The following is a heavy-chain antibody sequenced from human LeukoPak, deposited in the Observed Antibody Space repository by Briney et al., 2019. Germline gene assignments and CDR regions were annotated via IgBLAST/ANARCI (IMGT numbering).Heavy chain of an antibody. CDR3: ATWAHSGYWIATFDY. Sequence: GGSLRLSSAASGFTFSSYGMHWVRQAPGKGLEWVAVISYDGSNKYYADSVKGRFTISRDNSKNTLYLQMNSLRAEDTAVYYCATWAHSGYWIATFDYWGQGTLVTVSS. CDR1: GFTFSSYG. CDR2: ISYDGSNK. V-gene: IGHV3-30*03. D-gene: IGHD3-22*01. J-gene: IGHJ4*02.